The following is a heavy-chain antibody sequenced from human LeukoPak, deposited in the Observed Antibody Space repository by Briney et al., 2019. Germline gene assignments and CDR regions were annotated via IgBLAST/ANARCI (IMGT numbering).Heavy chain of an antibody. J-gene: IGHJ6*03. Sequence: ASVKVSCKASGYTFTSYYMHWVRQAPGQGLEWMGRSNPSGGSTSYAQKFQGRVTMTRDTSTSTVYMELSSLRSEDTAVYYCASQGSMVRGAHYYMDVWGKGTTVTVSS. CDR1: GYTFTSYY. D-gene: IGHD3-10*01. CDR2: SNPSGGST. V-gene: IGHV1-46*01. CDR3: ASQGSMVRGAHYYMDV.